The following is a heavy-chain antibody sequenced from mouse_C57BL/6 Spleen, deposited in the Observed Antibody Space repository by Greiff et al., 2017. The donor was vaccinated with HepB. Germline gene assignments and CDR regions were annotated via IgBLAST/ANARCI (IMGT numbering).Heavy chain of an antibody. CDR1: GYTFTSSW. J-gene: IGHJ3*01. CDR2: IDPKSGGT. V-gene: IGHV1-72*01. CDR3: ARTCYSNYGWFAY. D-gene: IGHD2-5*01. Sequence: VQLQQPGAELVKPGASVKLSCKASGYTFTSSWMHWVKQRPGRGLEWIGRIDPKSGGTKYNEKFKSKATLTVDKPSSTAYMQLSSLTSEDSAVYYCARTCYSNYGWFAYWGQGTLVTVSA.